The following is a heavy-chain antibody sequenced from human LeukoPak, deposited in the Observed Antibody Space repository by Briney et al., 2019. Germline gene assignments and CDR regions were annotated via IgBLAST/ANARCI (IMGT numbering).Heavy chain of an antibody. CDR3: SRLGGRYSKPPGY. D-gene: IGHD1-26*01. CDR1: GGSISSSSYY. CDR2: IYYSGIT. J-gene: IGHJ4*02. V-gene: IGHV4-39*01. Sequence: PSETLSLPCTVSGGSISSSSYYWGWIRQPPGKGLEWIGSIYYSGITYYNPSLKSRVTISVDTSKNQFSLKLNVVPAAGTAVYYCSRLGGRYSKPPGYWGQGTLAAVSS.